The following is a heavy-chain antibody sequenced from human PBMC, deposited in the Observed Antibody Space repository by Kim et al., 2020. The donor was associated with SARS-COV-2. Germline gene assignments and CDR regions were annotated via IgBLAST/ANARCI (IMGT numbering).Heavy chain of an antibody. D-gene: IGHD6-25*01. CDR2: TSYRSKWWR. CDR3: VRESDGYNAFDH. CDR1: GDSVSSESSG. V-gene: IGHV6-1*01. Sequence: SQTLSLTCAISGDSVSSESSGWNWVRHSPSRGLEWLGRTSYRSKWWRDYGTSVKSRITISPDTSKNQFSLQLNSVTPDDTAVYYCVRESDGYNAFDHWAQ. J-gene: IGHJ1*01.